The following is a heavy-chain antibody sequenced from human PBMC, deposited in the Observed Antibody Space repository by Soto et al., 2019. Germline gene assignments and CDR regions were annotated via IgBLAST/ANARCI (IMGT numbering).Heavy chain of an antibody. D-gene: IGHD2-2*01. CDR3: ARSGGPYCSSTSCRAYYFDY. Sequence: QVQLVQSGAEVKKPGASVKVSCKASCYTFTSYGISWVRQAPGQGLEWMGWISAYNGNTNYAQKLQGRVTMTTDTSTSTAYMELRSLRSDDTAVYYCARSGGPYCSSTSCRAYYFDYWGQGTLVTVSS. CDR2: ISAYNGNT. J-gene: IGHJ4*02. CDR1: CYTFTSYG. V-gene: IGHV1-18*01.